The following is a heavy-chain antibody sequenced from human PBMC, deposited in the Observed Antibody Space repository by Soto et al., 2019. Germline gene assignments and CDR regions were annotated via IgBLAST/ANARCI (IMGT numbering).Heavy chain of an antibody. CDR1: GGSISSYS. D-gene: IGHD3-16*01. V-gene: IGHV4-4*07. Sequence: QVQLQESGPGLVEPSETLSLTCTVSGGSISSYSWNWIRQPAGKGLEWIGRVDTTGGTTYIPSLKRRVTMSVETSKNRISVNLRFVTAADTAVYFCAKDDSGAADIWGQGTMVTVS. CDR2: VDTTGGT. J-gene: IGHJ3*02. CDR3: AKDDSGAADI.